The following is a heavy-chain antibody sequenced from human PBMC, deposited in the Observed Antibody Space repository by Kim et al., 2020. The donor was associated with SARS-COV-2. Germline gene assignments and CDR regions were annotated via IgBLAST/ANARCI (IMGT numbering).Heavy chain of an antibody. CDR2: T. Sequence: TTNNPSLQRRGTISVDTSKNQVSRKLSSVTAADTAVYYCARGYSSGWYNYWGQGTLVTVSS. CDR3: ARGYSSGWYNY. V-gene: IGHV4-4*08. D-gene: IGHD6-19*01. J-gene: IGHJ4*02.